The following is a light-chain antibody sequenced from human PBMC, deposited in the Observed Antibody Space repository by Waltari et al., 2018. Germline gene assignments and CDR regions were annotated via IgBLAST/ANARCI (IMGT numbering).Light chain of an antibody. V-gene: IGLV1-47*01. CDR3: AAWDDSLSGRV. CDR1: SSNIGSNY. J-gene: IGLJ3*02. Sequence: QSVLTQPPSASGTPGQRVTISCSGSSSNIGSNYLYWYQQLPGAAPKLLIYRNNQRPPGVPDRFSCSKSGTSASLAISGLRSEDEADYYCAAWDDSLSGRVFGGGTKLTVL. CDR2: RNN.